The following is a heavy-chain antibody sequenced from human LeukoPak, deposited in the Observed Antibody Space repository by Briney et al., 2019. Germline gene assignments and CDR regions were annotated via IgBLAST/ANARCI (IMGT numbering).Heavy chain of an antibody. CDR2: AVSSNTHI. J-gene: IGHJ4*02. Sequence: GSLRLSCAASGFTFTSYSMNWVRQAPGKGLEWVSSAVSSNTHIYYTDSVRGRFTMSRDNAKNSLYLQMNSLRAEDTAVYYCARDFTGCSSINCYFDYWGQGTLVTVSS. D-gene: IGHD2-2*01. CDR1: GFTFTSYS. V-gene: IGHV3-21*01. CDR3: ARDFTGCSSINCYFDY.